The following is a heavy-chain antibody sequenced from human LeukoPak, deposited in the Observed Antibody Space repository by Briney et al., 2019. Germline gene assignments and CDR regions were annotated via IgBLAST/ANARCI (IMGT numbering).Heavy chain of an antibody. CDR1: GGSISSYY. J-gene: IGHJ4*02. D-gene: IGHD5-18*01. Sequence: SETLSLTCTVSGGSISSYYWGWIRQPPGKGLEWIGSIYYSGSTHYSPSLKSRVTISVDMSKSQFSLKLSSVTAADTAIYYCARDASRIQLWPLWGQGTLVTVSS. V-gene: IGHV4-39*07. CDR3: ARDASRIQLWPL. CDR2: IYYSGST.